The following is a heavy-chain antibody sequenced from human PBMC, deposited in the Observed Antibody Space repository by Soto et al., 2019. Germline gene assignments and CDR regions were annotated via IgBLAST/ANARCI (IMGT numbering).Heavy chain of an antibody. CDR2: ISYDGSNK. CDR1: GFTFSSYA. Sequence: GGSLRLSCAASGFTFSSYAMHWVRQAPGKGLEWVAVISYDGSNKYYADSVKGRFTISRDNSKNTLYLQMNSLRAEDTAVYYCARDRRLRYCSGGSCYYNWFDPWDQGTLVNVSS. D-gene: IGHD2-15*01. V-gene: IGHV3-30-3*01. J-gene: IGHJ5*02. CDR3: ARDRRLRYCSGGSCYYNWFDP.